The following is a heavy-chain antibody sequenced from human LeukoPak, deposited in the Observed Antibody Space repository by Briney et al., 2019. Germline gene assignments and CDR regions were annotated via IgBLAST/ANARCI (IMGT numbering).Heavy chain of an antibody. CDR1: GFTFSSYG. V-gene: IGHV3-30*02. J-gene: IGHJ4*02. CDR3: AKDQEWELLVGVFDY. Sequence: PGGSLRLSCAASGFTFSSYGMHWVRQAPGKGLEWVAFIRYDGSNKYYADSVKGRFTISRDNSKNTLYLQMNSLRAEDTAVYYCAKDQEWELLVGVFDYWGQGTLVAVSS. CDR2: IRYDGSNK. D-gene: IGHD1-26*01.